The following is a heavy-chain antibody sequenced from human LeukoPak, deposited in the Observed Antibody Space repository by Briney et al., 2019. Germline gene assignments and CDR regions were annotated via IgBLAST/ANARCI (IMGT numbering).Heavy chain of an antibody. D-gene: IGHD3-10*01. CDR1: GFTFSSYG. V-gene: IGHV3-30*03. CDR2: ISHDGSNK. Sequence: PGRSLRLSCAAPGFTFSSYGMHWVRQAPGKGLEWVAVISHDGSNKYYADSVKGRFTISRDNSKNTLSLQMNSLRAEDTAVYYCARDYGSGADYWGQGTLVTVSS. CDR3: ARDYGSGADY. J-gene: IGHJ4*02.